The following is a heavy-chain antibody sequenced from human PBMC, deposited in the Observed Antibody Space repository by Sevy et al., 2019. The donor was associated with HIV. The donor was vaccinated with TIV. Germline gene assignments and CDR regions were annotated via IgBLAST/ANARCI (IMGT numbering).Heavy chain of an antibody. D-gene: IGHD6-19*01. J-gene: IGHJ3*01. V-gene: IGHV1-18*01. Sequence: ASVKVSCKASGYTFTTYGITWVRQAPGQGLEWMGWISTYNSITNYAQKLQGRVTMTTDPSTSTAYMELSSLRSDDTAVYYCARADNIGWSTLDAFDLWGQGTMVTVSS. CDR1: GYTFTTYG. CDR3: ARADNIGWSTLDAFDL. CDR2: ISTYNSIT.